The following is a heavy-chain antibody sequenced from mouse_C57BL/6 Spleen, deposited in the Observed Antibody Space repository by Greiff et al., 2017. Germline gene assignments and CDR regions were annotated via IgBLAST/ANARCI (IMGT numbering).Heavy chain of an antibody. D-gene: IGHD1-1*01. Sequence: VQLQQSGAELVRPGASVTLSCKASGYTFTDYEMHWVKQTPVHGLEWIGAIDPETGGTAYNQKFKGKAILTADKSSSPAYMGLRSLTSEDSAVYYCTRSDYYGSSLYYFDYWGQGTTLTVSS. CDR3: TRSDYYGSSLYYFDY. J-gene: IGHJ2*01. V-gene: IGHV1-15*01. CDR1: GYTFTDYE. CDR2: IDPETGGT.